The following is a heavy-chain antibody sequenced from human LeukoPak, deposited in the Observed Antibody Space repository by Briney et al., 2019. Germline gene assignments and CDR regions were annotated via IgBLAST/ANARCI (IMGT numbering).Heavy chain of an antibody. J-gene: IGHJ4*02. CDR2: ITSSGSYI. CDR1: GFTFSNYS. Sequence: GGSLRLSCAASGFTFSNYSMNWVRQAPGRGLEWVSSITSSGSYIYYADSVKGRFTISRDNARNSLYLQMNSLRAEDTAIYYCARAEALKFRDFDYWGQGTLVTVSS. V-gene: IGHV3-21*01. CDR3: ARAEALKFRDFDY.